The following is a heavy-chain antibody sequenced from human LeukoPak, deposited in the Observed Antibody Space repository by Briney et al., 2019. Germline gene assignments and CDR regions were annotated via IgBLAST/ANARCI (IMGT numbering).Heavy chain of an antibody. V-gene: IGHV3-20*04. CDR1: GFTFDDYG. CDR3: ARAPDYYYYGMDV. Sequence: TGGSLRLSCAASGFTFDDYGMSWVRQAPGKGLEWVSGINWNGGSTGYADSVKGRFTISRDDAKNSLYLQMNSLRAEDTALYYCARAPDYYYYGMDVWGQGTTVTVSS. CDR2: INWNGGST. J-gene: IGHJ6*02.